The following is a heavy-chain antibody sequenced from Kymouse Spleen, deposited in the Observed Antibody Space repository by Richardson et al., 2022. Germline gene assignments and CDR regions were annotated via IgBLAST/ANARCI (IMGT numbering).Heavy chain of an antibody. Sequence: QVQLVESGGGVVQPGRSLRLSCAASGFTFSSYGMHWVRQAPGKGLEWVAVISYDGSNKYYADSVKGRFTISRDNSKNTLYLQMNSLRAEDTAVYYCAKGGYYYGSGSYGGYYYYYGMDVWGQGTTVTVSS. J-gene: IGHJ6*02. D-gene: IGHD3-10*01. CDR1: GFTFSSYG. V-gene: IGHV3-30*18. CDR3: AKGGYYYGSGSYGGYYYYYGMDV. CDR2: ISYDGSNK.